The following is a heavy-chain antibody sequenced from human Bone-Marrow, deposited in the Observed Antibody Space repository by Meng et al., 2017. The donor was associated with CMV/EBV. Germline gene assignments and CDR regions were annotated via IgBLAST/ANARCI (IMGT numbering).Heavy chain of an antibody. Sequence: GESLKISCAASGFTFSSYEMNWVRQAPGKGLEWVSAISGSGGSTYYADSVKGRFTISRDNSKNTLYLQMNSLRAEDTAVYYCAKGATPRGIDGKLSLNWFDPWGQGTLVTVSS. CDR1: GFTFSSYE. J-gene: IGHJ5*02. D-gene: IGHD6-13*01. CDR3: AKGATPRGIDGKLSLNWFDP. V-gene: IGHV3-23*01. CDR2: ISGSGGST.